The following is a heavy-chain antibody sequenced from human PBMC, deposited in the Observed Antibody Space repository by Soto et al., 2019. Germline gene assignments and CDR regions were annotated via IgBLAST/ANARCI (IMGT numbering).Heavy chain of an antibody. CDR2: IIPIFGTA. CDR1: GGTFSSYA. Sequence: GASVKVSCKASGGTFSSYAISWVRQAPGQGLEWMGGIIPIFGTANYAQKFQGRVTITADESTSTAYMELSSLRSEDTAVYYCAREIGYYYDSSGYYFNWFDPWGQGTLVTV. J-gene: IGHJ5*02. CDR3: AREIGYYYDSSGYYFNWFDP. D-gene: IGHD3-22*01. V-gene: IGHV1-69*13.